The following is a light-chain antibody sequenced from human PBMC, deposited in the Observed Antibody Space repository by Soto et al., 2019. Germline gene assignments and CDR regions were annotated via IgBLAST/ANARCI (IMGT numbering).Light chain of an antibody. CDR2: GAS. J-gene: IGKJ2*02. CDR3: QQYGSSPGT. CDR1: QSVGSNF. Sequence: EIVLTQSPGTLSFSPGERATLSCRASQSVGSNFLAWYQQKPGQAPKLLISGASSRATGIPDRFSGSGSGTDFTLTISRLEPEDFALYSCQQYGSSPGTFGQGTKLEIK. V-gene: IGKV3-20*01.